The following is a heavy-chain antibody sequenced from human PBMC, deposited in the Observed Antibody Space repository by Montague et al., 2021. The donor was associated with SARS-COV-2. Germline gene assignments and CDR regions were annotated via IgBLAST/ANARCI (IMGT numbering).Heavy chain of an antibody. V-gene: IGHV4-39*01. CDR1: GDSITNTRYF. CDR3: AVELNYFFDY. CDR2: IYQNGKT. D-gene: IGHD1-7*01. Sequence: SETLSLTCNVSGDSITNTRYFWGWIRQPPGKALEWIGSIYQNGKTYSNPSLERRALLSTATSKNQFSLRLASVIASDTAVYYCAVELNYFFDYWGQGFLVAVSS. J-gene: IGHJ4*02.